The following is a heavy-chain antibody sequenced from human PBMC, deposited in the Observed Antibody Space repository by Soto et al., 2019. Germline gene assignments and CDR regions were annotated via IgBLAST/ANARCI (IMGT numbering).Heavy chain of an antibody. CDR1: GFTFSSYG. CDR3: ASGRFLEWFGY. CDR2: IWYDGSNK. J-gene: IGHJ4*02. V-gene: IGHV3-33*01. Sequence: QVQLVESGGGVVQPGRSLRLSCAASGFTFSSYGMHWVRQAPGKGLEWVAVIWYDGSNKYYADSVKGRFTISRDNSKNTMYLQMNSLRAEDTAVYYCASGRFLEWFGYWGQGTLVTVSS. D-gene: IGHD3-3*01.